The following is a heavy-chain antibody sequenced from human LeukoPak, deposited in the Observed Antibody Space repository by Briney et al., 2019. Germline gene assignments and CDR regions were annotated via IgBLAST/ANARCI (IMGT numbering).Heavy chain of an antibody. CDR2: SRSKENRYST. Sequence: GGSLRLSCAASGFTFSDHFMDWVRQAPGKGLEWIGRSRSKENRYSTEYAASVKGRFTISRDESKNSLYLQMNSLKTEDTAAYYCSRVLGITWATSYSDYWGQGTLVTVSS. D-gene: IGHD3-10*01. V-gene: IGHV3-72*01. CDR1: GFTFSDHF. J-gene: IGHJ4*02. CDR3: SRVLGITWATSYSDY.